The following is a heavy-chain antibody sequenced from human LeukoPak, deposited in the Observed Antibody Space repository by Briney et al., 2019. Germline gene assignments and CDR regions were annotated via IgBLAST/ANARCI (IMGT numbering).Heavy chain of an antibody. Sequence: PSETLSLTCTVSGGSISSYYWSWIRQPPGKGLEWIGYIYYSGSTNYNPPLKSRVTISVDTSKNQFSLKLSSVTAADTAVYYCARQTTQLRFLEWLSHFDYWGQGTLVTVSS. CDR2: IYYSGST. D-gene: IGHD3-3*01. CDR1: GGSISSYY. CDR3: ARQTTQLRFLEWLSHFDY. J-gene: IGHJ4*02. V-gene: IGHV4-59*08.